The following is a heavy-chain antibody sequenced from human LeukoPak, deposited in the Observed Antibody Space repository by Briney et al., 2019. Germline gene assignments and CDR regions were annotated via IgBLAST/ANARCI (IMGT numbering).Heavy chain of an antibody. CDR2: IIPNLGTT. V-gene: IGHV1-69*04. Sequence: SVKVSCKASGGTSNSHAISWVRQAPGQGLEWMGRIIPNLGTTNRAQNFQDRVTLTSDKSTNTAYMELTSLTSDDTAVYYCATTNDGGGYQWGDFFDFWGQGTLVTVSS. J-gene: IGHJ4*02. CDR3: ATTNDGGGYQWGDFFDF. D-gene: IGHD3-22*01. CDR1: GGTSNSHA.